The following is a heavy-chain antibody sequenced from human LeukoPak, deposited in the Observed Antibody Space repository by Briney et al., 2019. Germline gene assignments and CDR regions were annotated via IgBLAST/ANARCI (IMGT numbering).Heavy chain of an antibody. D-gene: IGHD2-8*02. V-gene: IGHV3-30*03. CDR1: GFTFSDYD. Sequence: GGSLRLSCAASGFTFSDYDMHWVRQAPGKGLERVALISYDGSDSNKYYADSVKGRFTISRDNNKNTLYLQMNSLRADDTAVYYCARDLCTGSFLGYWGRGALVTVSS. CDR2: ISYDGSDSNK. J-gene: IGHJ4*02. CDR3: ARDLCTGSFLGY.